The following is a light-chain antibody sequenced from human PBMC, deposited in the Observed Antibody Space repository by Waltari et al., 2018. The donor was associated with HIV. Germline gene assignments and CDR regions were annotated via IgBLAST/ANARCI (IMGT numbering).Light chain of an antibody. CDR2: DVN. Sequence: QSALTQPASVSGSPGQSITISCTGTSSDVGAYNSVSWYQQHPGNAPKLMIFDVNNRPSWVSDRFSGFKSGNTASLTISGLQAEDEADYYCSSFTSSSTLVFGTGTKVTVL. J-gene: IGLJ1*01. CDR3: SSFTSSSTLV. CDR1: SSDVGAYNS. V-gene: IGLV2-14*03.